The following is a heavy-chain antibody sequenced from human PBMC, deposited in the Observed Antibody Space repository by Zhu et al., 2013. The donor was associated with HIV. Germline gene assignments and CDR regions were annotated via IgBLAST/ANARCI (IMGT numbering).Heavy chain of an antibody. Sequence: QVQLVQSGAEVKKPGASVKVSCKASGYTFAGYYMHWVRQAPGQGLEWMGWINPNTGVTNYTQKFHGRVTLSRDTSISTAYMELTSLRFDDTAVYYCARSRGYCTGIRCQSDAFDIWGQGAMVTVSP. CDR3: ARSRGYCTGIRCQSDAFDI. J-gene: IGHJ3*02. V-gene: IGHV1-2*02. CDR1: GYTFAGYY. CDR2: INPNTGVT. D-gene: IGHD2-8*02.